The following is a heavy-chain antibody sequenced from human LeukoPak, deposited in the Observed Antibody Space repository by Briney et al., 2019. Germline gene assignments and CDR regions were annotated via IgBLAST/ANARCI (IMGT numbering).Heavy chain of an antibody. CDR1: GYTFTDYY. CDR2: INPNNGGT. D-gene: IGHD6-13*01. J-gene: IGHJ4*02. V-gene: IGHV1-2*02. CDR3: ARLYSSTEVIDS. Sequence: ASVKVSCKTSGYTFTDYYMHWVRQVPGQGLEWMGWINPNNGGTKYAPKFQGRVTMTRDTSISTDYMELSSLRSDDTAVYYCARLYSSTEVIDSWGQGTLVTVSS.